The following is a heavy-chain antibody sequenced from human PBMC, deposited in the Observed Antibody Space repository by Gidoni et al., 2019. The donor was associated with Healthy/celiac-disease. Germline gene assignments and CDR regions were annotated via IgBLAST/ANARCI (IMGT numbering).Heavy chain of an antibody. CDR2: IDPSDSDT. J-gene: IGHJ4*02. CDR3: ARNSRAASPGDY. D-gene: IGHD6-25*01. V-gene: IGHV5-10-1*03. CDR1: GYSVTSYW. Sequence: VQLVPSGAAVNKPVESLRISCKGSGYSVTSYWISWVRQMPGKGLEWMGRIDPSDSDTNYSPSCQGHVTISADKSISTDYLKGRSLKASDTAMYYCARNSRAASPGDYWGQGTLVTVSS.